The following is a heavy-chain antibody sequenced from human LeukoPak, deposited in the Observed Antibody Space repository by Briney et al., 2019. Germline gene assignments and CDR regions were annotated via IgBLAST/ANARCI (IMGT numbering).Heavy chain of an antibody. CDR3: AKGPSYDFWSSYPFFDY. Sequence: GGSLRLSCAASGFTFSSYAMSWVRQAPGKGLEWVSAISGSGDTTYYADSVKGRVTIFRDNSKNTLYLQMDSLRAEDTALYYCAKGPSYDFWSSYPFFDYWGQGSLVTVSS. V-gene: IGHV3-23*01. D-gene: IGHD3-3*01. J-gene: IGHJ4*02. CDR1: GFTFSSYA. CDR2: ISGSGDTT.